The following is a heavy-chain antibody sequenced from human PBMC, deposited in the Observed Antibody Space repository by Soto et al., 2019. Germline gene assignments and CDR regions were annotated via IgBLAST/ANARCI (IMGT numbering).Heavy chain of an antibody. CDR3: ATGGRQWLVTSDFNY. CDR2: VSHDGRNT. D-gene: IGHD6-19*01. CDR1: GFTFSDYA. V-gene: IGHV3-30*03. J-gene: IGHJ4*02. Sequence: VPLVESGGGVVQPGRSLRLSCAASGFTFSDYAMHWVRQAPGKGLEWVAVVSHDGRNTHYADSVKGRFTISRDSSKNRVSREMTSLRAEDTAVYYCATGGRQWLVTSDFNYWGQGALVTVSS.